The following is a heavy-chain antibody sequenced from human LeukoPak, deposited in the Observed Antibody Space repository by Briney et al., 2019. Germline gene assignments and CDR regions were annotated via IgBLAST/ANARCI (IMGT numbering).Heavy chain of an antibody. CDR1: GYTFTSYD. D-gene: IGHD2-15*01. CDR2: MNTNRGKT. CDR3: ARGAASRSGGY. V-gene: IGHV1-8*01. J-gene: IGHJ4*02. Sequence: ASVTVSCKASGYTFTSYDINGVRQAAGKGLAWMGGMNTNRGKTGYAQKFRGRVIMPMNTSISTPYISVSRQRDEDTDGYDFARGAASRSGGYWGQGTLVTVSS.